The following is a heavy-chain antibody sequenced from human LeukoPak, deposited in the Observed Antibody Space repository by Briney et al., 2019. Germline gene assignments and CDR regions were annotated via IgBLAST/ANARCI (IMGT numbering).Heavy chain of an antibody. CDR2: IYTSGST. D-gene: IGHD6-13*01. Sequence: SETLSLTCTASGGSISSYYWSWIRQAAGKGLQWIGRIYTSGSTDYNPSLKTRLTMSVDTSKNQFSLKLSSVTAADTAVYYCARGGSSWQSFDYWGQGTLVTVSS. CDR3: ARGGSSWQSFDY. V-gene: IGHV4-4*07. J-gene: IGHJ4*02. CDR1: GGSISSYY.